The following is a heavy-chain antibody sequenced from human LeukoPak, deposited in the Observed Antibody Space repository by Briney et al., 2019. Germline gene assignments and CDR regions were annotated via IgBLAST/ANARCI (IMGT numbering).Heavy chain of an antibody. CDR1: GFTFSSCA. J-gene: IGHJ4*02. CDR2: ISESGDAT. V-gene: IGHV3-23*01. Sequence: PGGSLRLSCAASGFTFSSCAMSWVRQAQGTGLELVSAISESGDATYYADSVRGRFTISRDNSKNTLYLQMNRLRVDDTAIYYCAKDRDYWGQGTLVTVSS. CDR3: AKDRDY.